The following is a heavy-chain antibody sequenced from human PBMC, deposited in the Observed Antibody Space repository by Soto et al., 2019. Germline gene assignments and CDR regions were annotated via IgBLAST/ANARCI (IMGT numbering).Heavy chain of an antibody. J-gene: IGHJ4*02. V-gene: IGHV3-23*01. Sequence: EVQLLESGGGLVQPGGSLRLSCAASGFTFTNYAMSWVRQAPGKGLEWVSTLSGSGGSTYYADSVKGRFTVSRDTSKNTLYLQMNSLRAEDTAVYYCAKDWGVAWNRFDYWGQGTLVTVSS. D-gene: IGHD1-1*01. CDR3: AKDWGVAWNRFDY. CDR2: LSGSGGST. CDR1: GFTFTNYA.